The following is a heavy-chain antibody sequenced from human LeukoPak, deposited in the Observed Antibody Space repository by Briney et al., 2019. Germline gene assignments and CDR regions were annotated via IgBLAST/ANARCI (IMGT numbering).Heavy chain of an antibody. CDR2: INTNTGNP. J-gene: IGHJ4*02. CDR1: GYTFTSYD. Sequence: ASVKVSCKASGYTFTSYDINWVRQAPGQGLEWVGWINTNTGNPTYAQGFTGRFVFSLDTSVSTAYLQISSLKAEDTAVYYCARDWSAIGSGYYYGAVFDYWGQGTLVTVSS. D-gene: IGHD3-22*01. CDR3: ARDWSAIGSGYYYGAVFDY. V-gene: IGHV7-4-1*02.